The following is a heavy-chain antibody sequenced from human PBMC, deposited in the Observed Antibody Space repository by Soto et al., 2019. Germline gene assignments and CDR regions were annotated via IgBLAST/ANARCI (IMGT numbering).Heavy chain of an antibody. D-gene: IGHD4-17*01. CDR1: GVSISSYS. J-gene: IGHJ4*02. CDR2: IYYSGST. Sequence: PSETRSLTYTVSGVSISSYSWSWIRQPPGKGLEWIGYIYYSGSTNYNPSLKSRVTISVDTSKNQFSLKLSSVTAADTAVYYCARLVYDYGDYVDYWGQGTLVTVS. V-gene: IGHV4-59*01. CDR3: ARLVYDYGDYVDY.